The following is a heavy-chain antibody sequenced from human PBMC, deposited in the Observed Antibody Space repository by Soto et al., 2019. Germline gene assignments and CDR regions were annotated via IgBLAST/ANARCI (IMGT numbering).Heavy chain of an antibody. CDR3: ARARVDYGSGSYYNY. V-gene: IGHV3-7*01. Sequence: GGSLRLSCAASGFTFSSYWMSWVRQAPGKGLEWVANIKQGGSEKYYVDSVKGRFTISRDNAKNSLYLQMNSLRAEDTAVYYCARARVDYGSGSYYNYWGQGTLVTVSS. CDR1: GFTFSSYW. J-gene: IGHJ4*02. CDR2: IKQGGSEK. D-gene: IGHD3-10*01.